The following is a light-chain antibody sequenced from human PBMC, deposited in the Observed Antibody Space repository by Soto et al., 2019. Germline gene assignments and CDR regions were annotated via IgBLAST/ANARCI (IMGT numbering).Light chain of an antibody. CDR2: TAS. CDR3: QQSYNTPLT. V-gene: IGKV1-39*01. J-gene: IGKJ4*01. CDR1: QSISSS. Sequence: DIQMTQSPSSLSASVGDRVTITCRASQSISSSLNWYQQKPGKPPKLLIYTASTLQSGVPSRFSGRGSGKDFTLTISSLQPEDFATYYCQQSYNTPLTFGGGTKVEIQ.